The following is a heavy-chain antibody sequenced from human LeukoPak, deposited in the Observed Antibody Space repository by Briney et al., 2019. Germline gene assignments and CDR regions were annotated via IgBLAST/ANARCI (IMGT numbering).Heavy chain of an antibody. J-gene: IGHJ4*02. CDR3: ARDQKYYDSSGPDY. CDR1: GGTFSSYG. D-gene: IGHD3-22*01. Sequence: PGASVKVSCKASGGTFSSYGISWVRQAPGQGLEWMGWISAYNGITNYAQKLQGRVTMTTDTSTSTAYMELRSLRSDDTAVYYCARDQKYYDSSGPDYWGQGTLVTVSS. CDR2: ISAYNGIT. V-gene: IGHV1-18*01.